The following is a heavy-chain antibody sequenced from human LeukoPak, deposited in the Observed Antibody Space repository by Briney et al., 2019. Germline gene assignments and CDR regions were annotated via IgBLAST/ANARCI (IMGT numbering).Heavy chain of an antibody. CDR2: INHSGST. V-gene: IGHV4-34*01. D-gene: IGHD6-13*01. CDR3: ARVRGSSSWRYYMDV. Sequence: SETLSLTCAVYGGSFSGYYWSWIRQPPRKGLEWIGEINHSGSTNYNPSLKSRVTISVDTSKNQFSLKLSSVTAADTAVYYCARVRGSSSWRYYMDVWGKGTTVTVSS. CDR1: GGSFSGYY. J-gene: IGHJ6*03.